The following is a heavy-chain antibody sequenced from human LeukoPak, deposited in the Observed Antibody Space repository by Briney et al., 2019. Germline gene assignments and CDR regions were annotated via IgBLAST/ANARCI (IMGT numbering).Heavy chain of an antibody. CDR3: AREPGDSSGWSE. D-gene: IGHD6-19*01. Sequence: PGGSLRLSCAASGFTVSSNYMNWVRQAPGRGLEWVSVIYSGGSTYYVESVKGRFTITRDNSKNTLHLLMSSLRAEDTAVYYCAREPGDSSGWSEWGQGTLVTVSS. V-gene: IGHV3-66*01. CDR1: GFTVSSNY. CDR2: IYSGGST. J-gene: IGHJ4*02.